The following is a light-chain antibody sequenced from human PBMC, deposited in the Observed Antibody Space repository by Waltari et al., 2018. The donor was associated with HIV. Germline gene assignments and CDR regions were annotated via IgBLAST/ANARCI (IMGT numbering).Light chain of an antibody. CDR1: SSDIGLYNL. J-gene: IGLJ3*02. Sequence: QSALTQPASVSGSLGQSITISCTATSSDIGLYNLVSWYQPHPGKAPQLVIHGVGTRPSGVSDRFSGSKSGNTASLTISTLQAEDEADYYCSSYINTDTLVFGGGTKLTVL. CDR2: GVG. CDR3: SSYINTDTLV. V-gene: IGLV2-14*01.